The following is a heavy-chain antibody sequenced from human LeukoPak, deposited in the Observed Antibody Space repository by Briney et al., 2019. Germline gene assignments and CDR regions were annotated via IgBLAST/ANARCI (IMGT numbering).Heavy chain of an antibody. Sequence: PGGSLRLSCAASGFTFSSYGMHWVRQTPGKGLEWVAVIWYDGSNKYYSDSVKGRFTISRDNSKNTLYLQMNSLRAEDTAVYYCARDDAQYTVTPHPFDHWGQGTLVTVSS. CDR3: ARDDAQYTVTPHPFDH. J-gene: IGHJ4*02. D-gene: IGHD4-17*01. CDR2: IWYDGSNK. CDR1: GFTFSSYG. V-gene: IGHV3-33*01.